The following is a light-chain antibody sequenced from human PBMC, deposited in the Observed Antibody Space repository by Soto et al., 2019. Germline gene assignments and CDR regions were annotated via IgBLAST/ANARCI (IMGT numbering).Light chain of an antibody. J-gene: IGKJ4*01. CDR2: VTS. Sequence: EIVMTQSPATLSVSPGERATLSCRASQSVSSNLAWYQQKPGQAPRLLIYVTSTRATGIPARFSGSGSGTDFTLIISTVQSEDFAVYYCQQYNKWPLTFGGGTKVEIK. V-gene: IGKV3-15*01. CDR3: QQYNKWPLT. CDR1: QSVSSN.